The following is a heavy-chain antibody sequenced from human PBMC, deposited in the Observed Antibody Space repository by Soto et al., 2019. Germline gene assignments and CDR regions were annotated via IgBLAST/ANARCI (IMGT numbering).Heavy chain of an antibody. Sequence: ASVKVSCRASGYTFTSYDINWVRQATGQGLEWMGWMNPNTGNSGYAQKFQGRITVTSDTSISTVHMELSSLRSEDTAVYYCARRAETNGWNGFGADKYYFDFWGQGTLVTVSS. CDR3: ARRAETNGWNGFGADKYYFDF. V-gene: IGHV1-8*01. D-gene: IGHD1-1*01. J-gene: IGHJ4*02. CDR1: GYTFTSYD. CDR2: MNPNTGNS.